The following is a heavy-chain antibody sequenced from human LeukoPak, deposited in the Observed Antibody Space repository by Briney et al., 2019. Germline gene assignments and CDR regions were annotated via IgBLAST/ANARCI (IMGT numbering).Heavy chain of an antibody. D-gene: IGHD5-12*01. CDR1: GGSISGYY. CDR2: IYYSGST. CDR3: ARGYDSKSTYFDY. V-gene: IGHV4-59*01. Sequence: ETLSLTCTVSGGSISGYYWNWIRQPPGKGLEWIGYIYYSGSTNYNPSLKSRVTISVDTSKNQFSLRLNSVTAADTAVYYCARGYDSKSTYFDYWGQGTLVTVSS. J-gene: IGHJ4*02.